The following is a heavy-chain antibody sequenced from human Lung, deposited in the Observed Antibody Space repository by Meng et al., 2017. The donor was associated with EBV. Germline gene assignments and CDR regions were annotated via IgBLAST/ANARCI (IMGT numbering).Heavy chain of an antibody. V-gene: IGHV3-11*05. CDR3: ARAHGLNDY. J-gene: IGHJ4*02. D-gene: IGHD5-24*01. CDR1: GFTFSDYY. CDR2: ISSRGGYT. Sequence: VQVVESGGGLVKSGGSLRLSCVASGFTFSDYYMTWIRQAPGKGLEWLSYISSRGGYTDSADSVKGRFTISRDNAKNSVYLQMNSLRPDDTAVYYCARAHGLNDYWGLGTLVTVSS.